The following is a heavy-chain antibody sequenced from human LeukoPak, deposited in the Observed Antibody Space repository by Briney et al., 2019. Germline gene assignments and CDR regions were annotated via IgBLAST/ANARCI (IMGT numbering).Heavy chain of an antibody. Sequence: SETLSLTCTVSGGSISSGGYYWSWIRQHPGKGLEWIGYIYYSGSTYYNLSLKSRVTISVDTSKNQFSLKLSSVTAADTAVYYCARGSTSCPPLECLTFDIWGQGTMVTVSS. CDR2: IYYSGST. CDR3: ARGSTSCPPLECLTFDI. J-gene: IGHJ3*02. V-gene: IGHV4-31*03. CDR1: GGSISSGGYY. D-gene: IGHD2-2*01.